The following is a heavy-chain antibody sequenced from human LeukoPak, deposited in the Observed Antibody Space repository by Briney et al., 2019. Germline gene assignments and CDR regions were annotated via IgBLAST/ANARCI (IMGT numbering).Heavy chain of an antibody. D-gene: IGHD1-26*01. CDR2: ISYDGSNE. CDR1: GFTFSSYV. V-gene: IGHV3-30*04. CDR3: AKGRGWEASYYYYYMDV. J-gene: IGHJ6*03. Sequence: QAGGSLRLSCAASGFTFSSYVMHWVRQAPGKGLEWVAIISYDGSNEYYADSVKGRFTISRDNSKNTLYLQMNSLRAEDTAVYYCAKGRGWEASYYYYYMDVWGKGTTVTISS.